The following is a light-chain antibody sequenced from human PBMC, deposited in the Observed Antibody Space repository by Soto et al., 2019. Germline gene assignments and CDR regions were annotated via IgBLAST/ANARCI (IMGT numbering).Light chain of an antibody. Sequence: QSVLTQPPSVSGAPGQRVTISCTGSSSSVGAGYDVHWYQHLPGTAPKLLIFSNTNRPSGVPDRFSGSKSGTSVSLAIAGLQAEDEGDYYCHSYYNIPSAVVFGGGTKLTVL. J-gene: IGLJ2*01. V-gene: IGLV1-40*01. CDR3: HSYYNIPSAVV. CDR2: SNT. CDR1: SSSVGAGYD.